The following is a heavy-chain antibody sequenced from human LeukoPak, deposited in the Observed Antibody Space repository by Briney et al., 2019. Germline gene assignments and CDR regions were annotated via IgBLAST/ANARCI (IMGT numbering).Heavy chain of an antibody. CDR3: ARENSDCGGDCRHFDY. CDR2: IIPIFGIA. CDR1: GGTFSSYA. J-gene: IGHJ4*02. V-gene: IGHV1-69*04. D-gene: IGHD2-21*02. Sequence: GASVKVSCKASGGTFSSYAISWVRQAPGQGLEWMGRIIPIFGIASYAQKFQGRVTITADKSTSTAYMELSSLRSEDTAVYYCARENSDCGGDCRHFDYWGQGTLVTVSS.